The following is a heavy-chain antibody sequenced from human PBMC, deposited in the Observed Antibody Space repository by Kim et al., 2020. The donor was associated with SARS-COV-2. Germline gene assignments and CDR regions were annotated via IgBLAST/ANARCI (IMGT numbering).Heavy chain of an antibody. V-gene: IGHV6-1*01. D-gene: IGHD3-16*02. CDR2: TYYRSKWYN. Sequence: SQTLSLTCAISGDSVSSNSAAWNWIRQSPSRGLEWLGRTYYRSKWYNDYAVSVKSRLTINPDTSKNQFSLQLNSVTPEDTAVYYCARGSRLRLGELSLRLYYYYYGMDVWGQGTTVTVSS. CDR1: GDSVSSNSAA. J-gene: IGHJ6*02. CDR3: ARGSRLRLGELSLRLYYYYYGMDV.